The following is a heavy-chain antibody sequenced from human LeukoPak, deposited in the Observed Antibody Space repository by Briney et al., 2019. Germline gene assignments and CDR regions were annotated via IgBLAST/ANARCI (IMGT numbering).Heavy chain of an antibody. V-gene: IGHV1-2*02. D-gene: IGHD3-16*02. CDR3: ARGWGYDYVWGSYRRLDY. CDR1: GYTFTGYY. Sequence: ASVKVPCKASGYTFTGYYMHWVRQAPGQGLEWMGWINPNSGGTNYAQKFQGRVTMTRDTSICTAYMELSRLRSDDTAVYYCARGWGYDYVWGSYRRLDYWGQGTLVTVSS. J-gene: IGHJ4*02. CDR2: INPNSGGT.